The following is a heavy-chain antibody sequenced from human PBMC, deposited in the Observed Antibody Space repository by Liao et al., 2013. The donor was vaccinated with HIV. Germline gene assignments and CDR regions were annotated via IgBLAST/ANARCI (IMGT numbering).Heavy chain of an antibody. Sequence: QVQLQESGPGLVKPSETLSLTCTVSGGSISSYYWNWIRQPPGKGLEWIGYIYYSGSTNYNPSLKSRVTISVDTSKNQFSLKLSSVTAADTAVYYCARDSTHYDFWSGYYWFDPWAREPWSPSPQ. V-gene: IGHV4-59*13. CDR2: IYYSGST. CDR1: GGSISSYY. D-gene: IGHD3-3*01. J-gene: IGHJ5*02. CDR3: ARDSTHYDFWSGYYWFDP.